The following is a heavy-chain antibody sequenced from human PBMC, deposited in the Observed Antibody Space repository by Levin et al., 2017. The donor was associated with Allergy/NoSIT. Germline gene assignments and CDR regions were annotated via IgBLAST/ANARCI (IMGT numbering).Heavy chain of an antibody. Sequence: GESLKISCKGSGYSFTSYWIGWVRQMPGKGLEWMGIIYPGDSDTRYSPSFQGQVTISADKSISTAYLQWSSLKASDTAMYYCARQEEDDFWSGYPKKEVGAYDGMDVWGQGTTVTVSS. V-gene: IGHV5-51*01. CDR3: ARQEEDDFWSGYPKKEVGAYDGMDV. CDR2: IYPGDSDT. CDR1: GYSFTSYW. J-gene: IGHJ6*02. D-gene: IGHD3-3*01.